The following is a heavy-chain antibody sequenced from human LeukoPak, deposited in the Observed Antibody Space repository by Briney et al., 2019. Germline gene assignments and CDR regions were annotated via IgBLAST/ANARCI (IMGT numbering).Heavy chain of an antibody. CDR1: GFTFSSCA. D-gene: IGHD3-22*01. CDR2: INGSGGST. J-gene: IGHJ4*02. Sequence: GGSLRLSCAASGFTFSSCAVSWVRQAPGKGLEWVPTINGSGGSTYYADSVKGRFTISRDNSENTLYLQMNSLRAEDTAVYYCAKSWCYDSSGYYPFDYWGQGTLVTVSS. V-gene: IGHV3-23*01. CDR3: AKSWCYDSSGYYPFDY.